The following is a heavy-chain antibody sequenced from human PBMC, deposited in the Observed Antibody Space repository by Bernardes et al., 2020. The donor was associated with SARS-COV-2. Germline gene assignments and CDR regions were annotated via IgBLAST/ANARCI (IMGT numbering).Heavy chain of an antibody. CDR1: GGSISSYY. J-gene: IGHJ6*02. CDR2: IYYSGST. Sequence: SETLSLTCTVSGGSISSYYWSWIRQPPGKGLEWIGYIYYSGSTNYNPSLKSRVTISVDTSKNQFSLKLSSVTAADTAVYYCARDARDCSSTSCYWNYYYYYGMDVWGQGTTVTVS. D-gene: IGHD2-2*01. CDR3: ARDARDCSSTSCYWNYYYYYGMDV. V-gene: IGHV4-59*01.